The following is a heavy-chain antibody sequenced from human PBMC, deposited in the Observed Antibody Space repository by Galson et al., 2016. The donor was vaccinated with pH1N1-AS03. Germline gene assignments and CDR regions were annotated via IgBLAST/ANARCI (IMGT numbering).Heavy chain of an antibody. CDR1: VLNFRSYA. J-gene: IGHJ4*02. CDR3: ARTFPGRVVVVAAAMQEGPDY. Sequence: SLRLSCAASVLNFRSYAMNWVRQAPGKGLEWISYISDDGNIMYYADSVKGRFTISRDNAKNSLYLQMNSLRAEDTAVYYCARTFPGRVVVVAAAMQEGPDYWGQGTLVTVSS. D-gene: IGHD2-2*01. V-gene: IGHV3-48*03. CDR2: ISDDGNIM.